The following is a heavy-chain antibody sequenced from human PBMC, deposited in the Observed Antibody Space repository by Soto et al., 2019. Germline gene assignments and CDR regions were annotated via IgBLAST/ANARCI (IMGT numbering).Heavy chain of an antibody. Sequence: ASVKVSCKASGYTFTGYYMHWVRQAPGQGLEWMGWINPNSGGTNYAQKFQGRVTMTRDTSISTAYMELSRLRSDDTAVYYCARMNGSGYYLLDYWGQGTLVTVSS. CDR3: ARMNGSGYYLLDY. D-gene: IGHD3-22*01. V-gene: IGHV1-2*02. CDR2: INPNSGGT. J-gene: IGHJ4*02. CDR1: GYTFTGYY.